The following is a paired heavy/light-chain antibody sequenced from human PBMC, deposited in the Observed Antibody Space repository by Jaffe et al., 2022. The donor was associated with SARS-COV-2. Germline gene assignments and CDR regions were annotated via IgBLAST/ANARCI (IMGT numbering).Heavy chain of an antibody. CDR1: GGSISSGNYY. CDR2: MYTSGST. Sequence: QVQLQESGPGLVKPSQTLSLTCTVSGGSISSGNYYWSWIRQPAGKGLEWIGRMYTSGSTNYNPSPKSRVTLSVDTSKNQFSLKLTSVTAADTAVYYCARARVVGGVDYGMAVWGQGTTVTVSS. CDR3: ARARVVGGVDYGMAV. D-gene: IGHD2-15*01. J-gene: IGHJ6*02. V-gene: IGHV4-61*02.
Light chain of an antibody. Sequence: QSVLTQPPSVSGAPGQRVTISCTGSSSNIGAGYDVHWYQQFPSTAPKLLIYRNTNRPSGVPDRFSNSKSGTSASLAITGLQAEDEADYYCQSYDSSLSGYVFGTGTKVTVL. CDR1: SSNIGAGYD. CDR2: RNT. CDR3: QSYDSSLSGYV. J-gene: IGLJ1*01. V-gene: IGLV1-40*01.